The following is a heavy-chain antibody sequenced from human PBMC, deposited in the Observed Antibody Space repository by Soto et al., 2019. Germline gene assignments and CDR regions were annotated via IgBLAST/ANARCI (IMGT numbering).Heavy chain of an antibody. V-gene: IGHV1-69*02. J-gene: IGHJ4*02. Sequence: QVQLVQSGAEVKKPGSSVKVSCKASGGTFSSYTISWVRQAPGQGLEWMGRIIPILGIANYAQKFQGRVTITADKSTSTAYMELSSLRSEDTAVYYCASCAGYYYGSGSSVDYWGQGSLVTVSS. CDR1: GGTFSSYT. D-gene: IGHD3-10*01. CDR2: IIPILGIA. CDR3: ASCAGYYYGSGSSVDY.